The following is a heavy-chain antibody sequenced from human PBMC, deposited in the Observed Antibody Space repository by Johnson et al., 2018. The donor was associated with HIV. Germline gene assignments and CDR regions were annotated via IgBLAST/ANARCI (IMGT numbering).Heavy chain of an antibody. J-gene: IGHJ3*02. CDR2: ISSNGGST. Sequence: VQLVESGGGVVQPGRSLRLSCAASGFTFNSYGMHWVRQAPGKGLEYVSAISSNGGSTYYANSVKGRFTISRDNSKNTLYLQMGSLRAEDMAVYYCARDVGIAENLDAFDIWGQGTMVTVSS. CDR1: GFTFNSYG. CDR3: ARDVGIAENLDAFDI. D-gene: IGHD6-13*01. V-gene: IGHV3-64*01.